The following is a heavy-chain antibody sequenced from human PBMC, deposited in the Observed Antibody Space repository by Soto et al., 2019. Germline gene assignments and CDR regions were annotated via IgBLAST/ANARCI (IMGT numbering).Heavy chain of an antibody. D-gene: IGHD3-22*01. Sequence: PGEALKISCKGSGYSFTSYWISWVRQMPGKGLEWMGRIDPSDSYTNYSPAFQGHVTISADKSISTAYLQWSSLKASDTAMYYCARHPSPGSYDRSGYYLADHWGQGTLVTVSS. J-gene: IGHJ5*02. V-gene: IGHV5-10-1*01. CDR1: GYSFTSYW. CDR2: IDPSDSYT. CDR3: ARHPSPGSYDRSGYYLADH.